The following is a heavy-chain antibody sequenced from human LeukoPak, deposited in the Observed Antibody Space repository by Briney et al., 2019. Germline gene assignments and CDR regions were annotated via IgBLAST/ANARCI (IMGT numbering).Heavy chain of an antibody. CDR1: GYSFSSYY. D-gene: IGHD3-16*01. J-gene: IGHJ3*02. CDR2: INPSGGST. V-gene: IGHV1-46*01. Sequence: ASVTVSCKASGYSFSSYYMHWVRQAPGQGLEWMGIINPSGGSTTYAQKFRDRVTMTRDTSTTTAYMELSSLRSEDTAVYYCSTWRGGAFDIWGQGTMVTVSS. CDR3: STWRGGAFDI.